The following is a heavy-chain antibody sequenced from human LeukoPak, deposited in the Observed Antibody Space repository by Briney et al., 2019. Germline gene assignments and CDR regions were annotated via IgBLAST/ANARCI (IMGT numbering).Heavy chain of an antibody. CDR2: IYYSGST. J-gene: IGHJ3*02. Sequence: NPSETLSLTCTVSGGSISSGGYYWSWIRQHPGKGLEWIGYIYYSGSTYYNPSLKSRVTISVDTSKNQFSLKLSSVTAADTAVYYCARMALVAAPDAFDIWGQGTMVTVSS. CDR1: GGSISSGGYY. V-gene: IGHV4-31*03. CDR3: ARMALVAAPDAFDI. D-gene: IGHD2-15*01.